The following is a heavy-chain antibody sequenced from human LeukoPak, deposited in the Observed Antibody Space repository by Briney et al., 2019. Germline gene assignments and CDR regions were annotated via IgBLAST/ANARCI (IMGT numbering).Heavy chain of an antibody. J-gene: IGHJ6*02. Sequence: SETLSLTCAVSGGSISSSNWWSWVRQPPGKGLEWIGEIYHSGSTNYNPSLKSRVTISVDKSKNQFSLKLSSVTAADTAVYYCARIVVVAALNTYGMDVWGQGTTVTVSS. D-gene: IGHD2-15*01. V-gene: IGHV4-4*02. CDR3: ARIVVVAALNTYGMDV. CDR2: IYHSGST. CDR1: GGSISSSNW.